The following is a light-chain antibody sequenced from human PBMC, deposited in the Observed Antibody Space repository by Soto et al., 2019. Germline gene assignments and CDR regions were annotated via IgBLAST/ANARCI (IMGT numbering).Light chain of an antibody. CDR2: GAS. V-gene: IGKV3-20*01. CDR3: QPYGSSPPIT. J-gene: IGKJ5*01. CDR1: QSVSSSY. Sequence: EIVLTQSPGTLSLSPGERATLSCRASQSVSSSYLAWYQQKPGQAPRLLIYGASSRATGIPDRFSGSGSGTDFTRTISRLEPEDFAVYYCQPYGSSPPITFGQGTRLEIK.